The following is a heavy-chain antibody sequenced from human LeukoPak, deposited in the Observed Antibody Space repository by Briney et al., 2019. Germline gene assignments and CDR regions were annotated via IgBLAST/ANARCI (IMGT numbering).Heavy chain of an antibody. CDR3: SKDQSRVGASDPFDS. CDR2: ISGSGSTT. J-gene: IGHJ5*01. Sequence: GGSLRLSCVASGFTFTNCAMTWVRQAPGKGLEWVSSISGSGSTTYYADSAKGRFTISRDNSKNTVYLQMNSLSVEDTAVYYCSKDQSRVGASDPFDSWGQGTLVTVSS. CDR1: GFTFTNCA. D-gene: IGHD1-26*01. V-gene: IGHV3-23*01.